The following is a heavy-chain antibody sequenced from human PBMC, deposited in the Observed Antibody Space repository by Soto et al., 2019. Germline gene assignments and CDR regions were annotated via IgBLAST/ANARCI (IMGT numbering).Heavy chain of an antibody. CDR3: AKPIVADYYDEVRYHDAFDI. V-gene: IGHV3-30*18. Sequence: VQLLESGGGLVQPGGSLRLSCAASGFTFSSYGMHWVRQAPGKGLEWVAVISYDGSNKYYADSVKGRFTISRDNSKNTLYLQMNSLRAEDTAVYYCAKPIVADYYDEVRYHDAFDIWGQGTMVTVSS. J-gene: IGHJ3*02. CDR2: ISYDGSNK. CDR1: GFTFSSYG. D-gene: IGHD3-22*01.